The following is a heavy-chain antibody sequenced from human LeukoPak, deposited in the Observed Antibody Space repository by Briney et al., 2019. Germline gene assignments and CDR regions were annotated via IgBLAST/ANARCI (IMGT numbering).Heavy chain of an antibody. CDR2: ISYDGNNI. V-gene: IGHV3-30-3*01. Sequence: GGSLRLSCAASGFTFSTYALHWVRQAPGKGLEWVAVISYDGNNIYYVDSVKGRFTISRDNSKNTLYLQMNSLRAEDTASYYCARGGWFGELLFDYWGQGTLVTVSS. CDR1: GFTFSTYA. J-gene: IGHJ4*02. D-gene: IGHD3-10*01. CDR3: ARGGWFGELLFDY.